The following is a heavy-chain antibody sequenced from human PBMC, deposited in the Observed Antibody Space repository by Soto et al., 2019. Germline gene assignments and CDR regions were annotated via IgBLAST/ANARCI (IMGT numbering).Heavy chain of an antibody. D-gene: IGHD2-8*01. CDR1: GFTFSTFG. Sequence: QVPLVESGGGVVQPGRSLRLSCAASGFTFSTFGMHWVRQAPGKGLEWVAVIWYDGSNKYYADSVQGRFTISRDNSKNTLYLEMNSLRTEYTAVYYCARARLYTNGYGFDYWGQGTLVTVSS. CDR2: IWYDGSNK. CDR3: ARARLYTNGYGFDY. J-gene: IGHJ4*02. V-gene: IGHV3-33*01.